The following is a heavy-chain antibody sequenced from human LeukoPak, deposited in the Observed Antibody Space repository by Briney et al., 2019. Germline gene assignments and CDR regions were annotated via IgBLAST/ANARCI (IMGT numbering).Heavy chain of an antibody. CDR3: AKSRGQYGDYLFYYYGMDV. CDR1: GFTFSSFG. J-gene: IGHJ6*02. V-gene: IGHV3-33*06. D-gene: IGHD4-17*01. Sequence: PGRSLTLSCAASGFTFSSFGMHWVRQAPGKGLEWVAVIWYDASNKYYADSVKGRFTISRDNSKNTLYLQMNSLRAEDTAVYYCAKSRGQYGDYLFYYYGMDVWGQGTTVTVSS. CDR2: IWYDASNK.